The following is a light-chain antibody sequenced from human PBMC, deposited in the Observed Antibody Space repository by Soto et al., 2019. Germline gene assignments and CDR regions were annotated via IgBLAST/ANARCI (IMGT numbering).Light chain of an antibody. CDR3: SSYAGSRIFV. J-gene: IGLJ1*01. CDR2: EVI. V-gene: IGLV2-8*01. Sequence: QSALTQPPSASGSLGQSVTISCTGTSGDVGGYNYVSWYQQYPGEAPTLLIYEVIKRPSGVPDRFSGSKFGNTASLTVSGLQADDEADYFCSSYAGSRIFVVGTGTKVTVL. CDR1: SGDVGGYNY.